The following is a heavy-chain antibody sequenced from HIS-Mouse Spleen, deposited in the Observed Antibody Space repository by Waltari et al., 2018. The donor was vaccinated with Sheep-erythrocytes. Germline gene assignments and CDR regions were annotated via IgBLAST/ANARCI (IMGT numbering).Heavy chain of an antibody. Sequence: VQLVESGGGLVQPGRSLRLSCAASGFTFDDYAMHWVRQAPGKGLEWVSGISWNSGSIGYADSVKGRFTISRDNAKNSLYLQMNSLRAEDTALYYCAKGAFDIWGQGTMVTVSS. CDR1: GFTFDDYA. J-gene: IGHJ3*02. CDR2: ISWNSGSI. V-gene: IGHV3-9*01. CDR3: AKGAFDI.